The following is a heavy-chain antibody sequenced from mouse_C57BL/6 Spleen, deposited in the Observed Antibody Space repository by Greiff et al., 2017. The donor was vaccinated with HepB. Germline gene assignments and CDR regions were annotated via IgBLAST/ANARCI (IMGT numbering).Heavy chain of an antibody. CDR3: ARIITTVVDPYYFDY. V-gene: IGHV1-69*01. D-gene: IGHD1-1*01. CDR1: GYTFTSYW. J-gene: IGHJ2*01. CDR2: IDPSDSYT. Sequence: QVQLQQPGAELVMPGASVKLSCKASGYTFTSYWMHWVKQRPGQGLEWIGEIDPSDSYTNYNQKFKGKSTLTVDKSSSTAYMQLSSLTSEDSAVYYCARIITTVVDPYYFDYWGQGTTLTVSS.